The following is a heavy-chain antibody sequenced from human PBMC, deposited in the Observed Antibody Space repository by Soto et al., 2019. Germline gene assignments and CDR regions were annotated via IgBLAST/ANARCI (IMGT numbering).Heavy chain of an antibody. J-gene: IGHJ4*02. D-gene: IGHD3-16*02. CDR1: GFTCTSSA. CDR2: LVVGSGNT. V-gene: IGHV1-58*01. CDR3: AADRYSGTSPGY. Sequence: SVKVSCKASGFTCTSSAVPGVRPARGQRLGWIVCLVVGSGNTNYAQKFKERVTITRDMSTSTAYMELSSLRSEDTAGYYCAADRYSGTSPGYWGQGTLVTVSS.